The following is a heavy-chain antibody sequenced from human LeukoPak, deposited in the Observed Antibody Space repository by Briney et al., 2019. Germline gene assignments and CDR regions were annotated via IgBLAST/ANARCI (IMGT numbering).Heavy chain of an antibody. V-gene: IGHV1-18*04. D-gene: IGHD3-10*01. CDR3: ATCTMVRGVILLGFDY. Sequence: ASVKVSCKASGYTFTRYGISWVRQAPGQGLEWMGWISAYNGNTNYAQKLQGRVTMTTDTSTSTAYMELRSLRSDDTAVYYCATCTMVRGVILLGFDYWGQATLVTVSS. CDR1: GYTFTRYG. CDR2: ISAYNGNT. J-gene: IGHJ4*02.